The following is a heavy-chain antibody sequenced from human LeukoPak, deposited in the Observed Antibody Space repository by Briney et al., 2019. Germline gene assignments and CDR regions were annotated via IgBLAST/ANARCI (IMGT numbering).Heavy chain of an antibody. CDR3: ARGAGYNYPYYFDY. J-gene: IGHJ4*02. D-gene: IGHD5-24*01. CDR1: GGTFSSYA. CDR2: IIPIFGTA. Sequence: SVKVSCKASGGTFSSYAISWVRQAPGQGLEWMGGIIPIFGTANYAQKFQGRVTITADESTSTAYMELSSLRSEDTAVYYCARGAGYNYPYYFDYWGQGTLVTVSS. V-gene: IGHV1-69*13.